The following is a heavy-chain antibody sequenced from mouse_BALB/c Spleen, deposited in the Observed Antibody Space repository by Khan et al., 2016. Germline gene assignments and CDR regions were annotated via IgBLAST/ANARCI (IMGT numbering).Heavy chain of an antibody. D-gene: IGHD2-4*01. J-gene: IGHJ2*01. CDR2: IYPGGGYT. CDR3: SRAITTAFFDY. Sequence: QVQLQQSGAELVRPGTSVKMSCRSPGYTFTNYWIGWVKQRPGHGLEWIGEIYPGGGYTNYNEKFKGKATLTADTSSSTAYMQLSSLTSEDSAISYCSRAITTAFFDYWGQGTTLTVSS. CDR1: GYTFTNYW. V-gene: IGHV1-63*02.